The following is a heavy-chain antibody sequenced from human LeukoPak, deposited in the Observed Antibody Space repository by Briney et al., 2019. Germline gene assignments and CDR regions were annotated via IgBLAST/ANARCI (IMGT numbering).Heavy chain of an antibody. Sequence: PGGSLRLSCATSGLTFTNAWMSWFRQAPGKGLVWVSRINGDGSSTTYADSVKGRFTISRDNAKNTLYLQMNGLRAEDTAVYYCARDLVVTSGYWGQGTLVTVSS. CDR1: GLTFTNAW. CDR2: INGDGSST. D-gene: IGHD2-2*01. V-gene: IGHV3-74*01. CDR3: ARDLVVTSGY. J-gene: IGHJ4*02.